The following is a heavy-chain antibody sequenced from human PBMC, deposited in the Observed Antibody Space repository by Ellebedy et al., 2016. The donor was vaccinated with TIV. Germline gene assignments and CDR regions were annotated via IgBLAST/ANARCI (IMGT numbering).Heavy chain of an antibody. CDR3: ARETGPRGIASAYDY. J-gene: IGHJ4*02. Sequence: GGSLRLSXAASGFTFSSYSMNWVRQAPGKGLEWVSSISSSSSYIYYADSVKGRFTIPRDNAKNSLYLQMNSLRAEDTAVYYCARETGPRGIASAYDYWGQGTLVTVSS. D-gene: IGHD6-13*01. CDR1: GFTFSSYS. V-gene: IGHV3-21*01. CDR2: ISSSSSYI.